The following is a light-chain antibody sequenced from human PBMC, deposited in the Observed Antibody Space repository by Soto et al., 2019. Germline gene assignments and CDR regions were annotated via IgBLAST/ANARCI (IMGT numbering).Light chain of an antibody. Sequence: QSALTQPASVSGSPGQSITISCTGTSSDVGGYNYVSWYQQYPGNAPKLMISEVSNRPSGISNRFSGFKSANTAFLIISGLQAEDEADYYCSSYTSSSTLGVFGTGTKVTVL. V-gene: IGLV2-14*01. CDR3: SSYTSSSTLGV. CDR1: SSDVGGYNY. J-gene: IGLJ1*01. CDR2: EVS.